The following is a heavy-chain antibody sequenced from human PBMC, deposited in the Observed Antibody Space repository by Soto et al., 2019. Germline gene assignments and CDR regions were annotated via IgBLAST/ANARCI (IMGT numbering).Heavy chain of an antibody. CDR2: IWFDGSKK. CDR3: XXXXGXVSPDFDY. V-gene: IGHV3-33*01. Sequence: QVQLVESGGGVIQPGRSLRLSCAVSGFTFSNYGLHWVRQAPGKGLEWVAVIWFDGSKKYYADSVKGRFTISRDNSKXXXXXXXXXXXXXXXXXXXXXXXXGXVSPDFDYWGQGTLVTVSS. J-gene: IGHJ4*02. CDR1: GFTFSNYG.